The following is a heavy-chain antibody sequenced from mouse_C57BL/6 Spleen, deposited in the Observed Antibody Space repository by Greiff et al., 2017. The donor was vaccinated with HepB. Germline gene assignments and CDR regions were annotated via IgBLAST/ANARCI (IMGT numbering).Heavy chain of an antibody. CDR3: ARGPKGVTGTGYFDV. J-gene: IGHJ1*03. CDR2: IWSGGST. Sequence: VQLQESGPGLVQPSQRLSITCTVSGFSLTSYGVHWVRQSPGKGLEWLGVIWSGGSTDYNAAFISRLSISKDNSKSQVFFKMNSLQADDTAIYYCARGPKGVTGTGYFDVWGTGTTVTVSS. CDR1: GFSLTSYG. V-gene: IGHV2-2*01. D-gene: IGHD4-1*01.